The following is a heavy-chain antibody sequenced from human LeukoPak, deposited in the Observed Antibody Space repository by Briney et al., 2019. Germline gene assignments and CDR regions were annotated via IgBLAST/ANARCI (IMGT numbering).Heavy chain of an antibody. CDR3: AKDNRRHYTSGPNPDSLH. J-gene: IGHJ4*02. CDR1: GFIFNNYA. D-gene: IGHD6-19*01. Sequence: GGSLRLSCAGSGFIFNNYAMHWVRQPSGKGLEWVSGISWNSGSIDYADSVKGRFTISRDNAKNSLYLQMNSLRVEDTAFYYCAKDNRRHYTSGPNPDSLHWGQGALVTVSS. CDR2: ISWNSGSI. V-gene: IGHV3-9*01.